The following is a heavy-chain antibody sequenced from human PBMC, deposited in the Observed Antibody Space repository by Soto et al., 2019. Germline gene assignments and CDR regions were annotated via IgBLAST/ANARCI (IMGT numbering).Heavy chain of an antibody. CDR3: ARVGCTNGVCPNPENFDY. D-gene: IGHD2-8*01. CDR2: IYYSGST. V-gene: IGHV4-31*03. J-gene: IGHJ4*02. Sequence: QVQLQESGPGLVKPSQTLSLTCTVSGGSISSGGYYWSWIRQHPGKGLEWIGYIYYSGSTYYNPSLKSRVTISVDTSKNQFSLKLSSVTAADTAVYYCARVGCTNGVCPNPENFDYWGQGTLVTVSS. CDR1: GGSISSGGYY.